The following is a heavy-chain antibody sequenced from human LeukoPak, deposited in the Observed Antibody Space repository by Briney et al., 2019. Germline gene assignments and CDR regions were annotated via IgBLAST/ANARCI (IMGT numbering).Heavy chain of an antibody. CDR3: TTGGSWTDIFDY. Sequence: GGSLRLSCAASGFTFSNAWMSWVRQAPGKGLEWVGRIKSKTDGGTTDYAAPVKGRFTISRDDSKNMLYLQMNSLKTEDTAVYYCTTGGSWTDIFDYWGQGTLVTVSS. D-gene: IGHD6-13*01. CDR1: GFTFSNAW. CDR2: IKSKTDGGTT. V-gene: IGHV3-15*01. J-gene: IGHJ4*02.